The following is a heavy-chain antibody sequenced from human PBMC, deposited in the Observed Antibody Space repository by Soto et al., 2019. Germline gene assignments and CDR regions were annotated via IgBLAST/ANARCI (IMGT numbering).Heavy chain of an antibody. CDR3: VTGYHSDY. CDR2: IKNDGSEK. D-gene: IGHD5-18*01. Sequence: GGSLRLSCAASGISTSSYWMGWVRQAPGRGLEWMASIKNDGSEKYYMDSLKGRFTISRDNALNSLYLQMNSLRAEDTAVYFCVTGYHSDYWGQGTLVTVSS. V-gene: IGHV3-7*03. CDR1: GISTSSYW. J-gene: IGHJ4*02.